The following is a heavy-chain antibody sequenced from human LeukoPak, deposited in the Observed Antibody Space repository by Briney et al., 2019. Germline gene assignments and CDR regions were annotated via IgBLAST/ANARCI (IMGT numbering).Heavy chain of an antibody. D-gene: IGHD3-22*01. CDR1: GGSISSYY. Sequence: TTSETLSLTCNVSGGSISSYYWSWIRQPPGKGLEWIGEINHSGSTNYNPSLKSRVTISVDTSKNQFSLKLSSVTAADTAVYYCARGVTMIVVVITYDWFDPWGQGTLVTVSS. CDR3: ARGVTMIVVVITYDWFDP. J-gene: IGHJ5*02. CDR2: INHSGST. V-gene: IGHV4-34*01.